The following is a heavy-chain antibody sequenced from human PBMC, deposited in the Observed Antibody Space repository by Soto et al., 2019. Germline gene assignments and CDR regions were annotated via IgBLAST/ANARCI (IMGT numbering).Heavy chain of an antibody. CDR2: INAYNGNT. J-gene: IGHJ2*01. V-gene: IGHV1-18*01. CDR3: ARVKRGYSSGWYFDL. Sequence: ASVKVSCKAGGFTFTSYGISWVRQAPGQGLEWMGWINAYNGNTKYAQTLQGRVTMTTDTSTSTAYMELRSLRSDDTAVYYCARVKRGYSSGWYFDLWGRGTLVTVSS. D-gene: IGHD6-19*01. CDR1: GFTFTSYG.